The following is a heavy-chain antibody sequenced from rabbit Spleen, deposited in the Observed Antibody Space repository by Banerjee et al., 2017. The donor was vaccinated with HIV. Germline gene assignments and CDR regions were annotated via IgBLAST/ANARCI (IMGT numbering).Heavy chain of an antibody. CDR2: IDPVFGIT. Sequence: QLEESAGGLVQPGGSLKLSCKASGFTLSSYYMNWVRQAPGKGLEWIGYIDPVFGITYYANWVNGRFTISSDNAQNTVDLQMNSLTAADTATYFCARDPYYDDYAFFNLWGPGTLVTVS. D-gene: IGHD2-1*01. J-gene: IGHJ4*01. CDR1: GFTLSSYY. V-gene: IGHV1S7*01. CDR3: ARDPYYDDYAFFNL.